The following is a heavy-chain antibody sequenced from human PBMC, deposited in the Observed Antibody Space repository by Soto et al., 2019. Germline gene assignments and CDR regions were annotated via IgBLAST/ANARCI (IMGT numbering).Heavy chain of an antibody. J-gene: IGHJ4*02. CDR1: GFTFSNYY. D-gene: IGHD6-19*01. V-gene: IGHV3-11*01. CDR2: ISSREVTV. CDR3: ARVSASGWHVNGRDYFDS. Sequence: QVQLVESGGGLVKPGGSLRLSCAASGFTFSNYYMTWIHQAAGKGLECLSYISSREVTVYYADSVKGRFTISRDNTKNSLYLQMTTLRDEDTAVYYCARVSASGWHVNGRDYFDSWGQGTLVTVSS.